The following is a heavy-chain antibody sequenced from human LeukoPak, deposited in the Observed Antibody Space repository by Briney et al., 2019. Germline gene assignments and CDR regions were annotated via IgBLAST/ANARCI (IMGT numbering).Heavy chain of an antibody. CDR1: GYTFTSYG. CDR2: ISAYNGNT. D-gene: IGHD3-16*01. Sequence: ASVKVSCTASGYTFTSYGISWVRQAPGQGLEWMGWISAYNGNTNYAQKLQVRVTMTTDTSTSTAYMELRSLRSDDTAVYYCGRDIWARGLPGYWGQGTLVTVSS. V-gene: IGHV1-18*01. J-gene: IGHJ4*02. CDR3: GRDIWARGLPGY.